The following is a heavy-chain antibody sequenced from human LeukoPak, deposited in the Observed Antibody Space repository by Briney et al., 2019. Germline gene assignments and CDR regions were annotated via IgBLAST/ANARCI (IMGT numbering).Heavy chain of an antibody. J-gene: IGHJ1*01. Sequence: GGSLRLSRAASGFTFSGYWMSWVRQAPGKGLEWVANTNQDGSEKYYVDSVKGRFTISRDNAKNSLFLQMGSLRVEDTAVYYCARESTAGYNSSWYGFRNWGQGTLVSVSS. D-gene: IGHD6-13*01. CDR1: GFTFSGYW. CDR3: ARESTAGYNSSWYGFRN. CDR2: TNQDGSEK. V-gene: IGHV3-7*01.